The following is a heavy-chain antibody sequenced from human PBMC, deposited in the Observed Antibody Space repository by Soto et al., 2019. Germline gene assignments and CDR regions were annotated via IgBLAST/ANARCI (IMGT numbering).Heavy chain of an antibody. J-gene: IGHJ4*02. CDR2: IKSRTENETT. Sequence: GHLVESGGGFVKPGGPLTLSCPAIGFTLGKVWLSWVRQGPGKGLDWLGRIKSRTENETTDYASPARGRFIISRDDSKNMLYLQLNSLKSEDTGVYYCVTVLPHANSWFDYWGQGTPVTVSS. CDR3: VTVLPHANSWFDY. V-gene: IGHV3-15*01. D-gene: IGHD2-2*01. CDR1: GFTLGKVW.